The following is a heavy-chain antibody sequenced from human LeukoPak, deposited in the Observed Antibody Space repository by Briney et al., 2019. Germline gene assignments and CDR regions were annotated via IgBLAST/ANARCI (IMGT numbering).Heavy chain of an antibody. CDR1: GGSISSYY. CDR2: IDDSGDI. D-gene: IGHD3-16*01. J-gene: IGHJ3*02. V-gene: IGHV4-59*01. Sequence: SETLSLTCTVSGGSISSYYWSWIRQSPGKRLEWIGYIDDSGDIKYNPSLKSRVTMSVDTSKNQFSLKMSSVTAADTAVYYCAKITLLGYDYVWGAFDIWGQGTMVTVSS. CDR3: AKITLLGYDYVWGAFDI.